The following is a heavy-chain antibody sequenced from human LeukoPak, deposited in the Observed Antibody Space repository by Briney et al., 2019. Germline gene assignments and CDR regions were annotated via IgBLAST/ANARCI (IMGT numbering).Heavy chain of an antibody. CDR2: INHSGST. Sequence: SETLSLTCAVYGGSFSGYYWSWIRQPPGKGLEWIGEINHSGSTNYNPSLKSRVTISVDTSKNQFSLKLSSVTAADTAVYYCARSGQQLVLSFDYWGQGTLVTVSS. CDR3: ARSGQQLVLSFDY. V-gene: IGHV4-34*01. CDR1: GGSFSGYY. J-gene: IGHJ4*02. D-gene: IGHD6-13*01.